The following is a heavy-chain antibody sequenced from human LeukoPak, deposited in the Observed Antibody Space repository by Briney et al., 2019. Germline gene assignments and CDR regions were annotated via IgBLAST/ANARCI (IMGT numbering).Heavy chain of an antibody. Sequence: GGSLRLSCAASGFTFNTYTMSWVRQAPGKGLEWVSSMSSSNSYIYYADSVKGRFTISRDNAKNSLYLQMNSLRAEDTAVYYCARKDCSGGSCYFDPWGQGTLVTVSS. CDR1: GFTFNTYT. V-gene: IGHV3-21*01. J-gene: IGHJ5*02. D-gene: IGHD2-15*01. CDR2: MSSSNSYI. CDR3: ARKDCSGGSCYFDP.